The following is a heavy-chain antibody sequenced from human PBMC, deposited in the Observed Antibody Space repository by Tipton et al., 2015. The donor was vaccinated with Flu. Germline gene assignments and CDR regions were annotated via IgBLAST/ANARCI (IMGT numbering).Heavy chain of an antibody. CDR1: GGSINNYY. D-gene: IGHD5-12*01. V-gene: IGHV4-59*01. CDR3: ARSADIGVYRYGMDV. Sequence: TLSLTCTVSGGSINNYYWSWVRQPPGKGLEYIGYVSFRGDTNCNPSLKTRVTTSVDTSKNQFFLKLTSVTAADTAVYYCARSADIGVYRYGMDVWGQGTTVTVSS. J-gene: IGHJ6*02. CDR2: VSFRGDT.